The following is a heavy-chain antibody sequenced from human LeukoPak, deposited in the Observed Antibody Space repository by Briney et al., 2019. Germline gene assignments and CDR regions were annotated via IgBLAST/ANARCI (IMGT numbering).Heavy chain of an antibody. CDR3: ARDRGTWNDDGFDY. CDR2: MYHSGST. J-gene: IGHJ4*02. D-gene: IGHD1-1*01. Sequence: KPSETLSLTCTVSGYSISSGHYWGWIRQPPGKGLEWIGSMYHSGSTYYNPPLKSRVTISEDTSKNQFSLKLRSVTAADTAVYYCARDRGTWNDDGFDYWGQGTLVTVSS. CDR1: GYSISSGHY. V-gene: IGHV4-38-2*02.